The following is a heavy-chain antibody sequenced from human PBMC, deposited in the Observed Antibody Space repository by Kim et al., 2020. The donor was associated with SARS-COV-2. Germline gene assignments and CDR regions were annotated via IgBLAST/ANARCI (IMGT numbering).Heavy chain of an antibody. J-gene: IGHJ5*02. CDR1: GYTFTSYD. CDR2: MNPNSGNT. Sequence: ASVKVSCKASGYTFTSYDINWVRQATGQGLEWMGWMNPNSGNTGYAQKFQGRVTMTRNTSISTAYMELSSLRSEDTAVYYCARGSGSSWYYWLDPWGQGTLVTVSS. D-gene: IGHD6-13*01. CDR3: ARGSGSSWYYWLDP. V-gene: IGHV1-8*01.